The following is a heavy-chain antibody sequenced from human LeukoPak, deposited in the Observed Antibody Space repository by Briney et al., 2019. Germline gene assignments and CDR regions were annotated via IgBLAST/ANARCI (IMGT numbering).Heavy chain of an antibody. CDR3: ARFGSTWLSRFDP. CDR1: GASITDYY. V-gene: IGHV4-59*01. Sequence: PSETLSLTCTVSGASITDYYWSWIRQPPGRGLEWIGYIYYSGSANYNSSLKSRVTMSVDTSKNQFSLKVTSVTAADTAVYYCARFGSTWLSRFDPWGQGTLVTVS. J-gene: IGHJ5*02. D-gene: IGHD6-13*01. CDR2: IYYSGSA.